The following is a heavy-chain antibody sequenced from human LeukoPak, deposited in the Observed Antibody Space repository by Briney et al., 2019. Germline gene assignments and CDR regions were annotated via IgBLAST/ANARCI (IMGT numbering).Heavy chain of an antibody. CDR3: ARRGIAAANNQGWGAFDI. CDR1: GYSFTSYW. D-gene: IGHD6-13*01. CDR2: IYPGDSDT. V-gene: IGHV5-51*01. J-gene: IGHJ3*02. Sequence: GESLKIYCKGSGYSFTSYWIGWVRQMPGKGLEWIGIIYPGDSDTRYSPSFQGQVTISADKSISTAYLQWSSLKASDTAMYYCARRGIAAANNQGWGAFDIWRQGTMVTVSS.